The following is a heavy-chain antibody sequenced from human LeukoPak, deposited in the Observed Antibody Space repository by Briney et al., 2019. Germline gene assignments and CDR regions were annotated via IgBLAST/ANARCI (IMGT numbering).Heavy chain of an antibody. D-gene: IGHD3-10*01. CDR3: AKDAVTYGSGSINWFDP. V-gene: IGHV3-23*01. J-gene: IGHJ5*02. Sequence: AGGSLRLSCAASGFTFSSYAMSWVRQAPGKGLEWVSAISGSGGSTYYADSVKGRFTISRDNSKNTLYLQMNSLRAEDTAVYYCAKDAVTYGSGSINWFDPWGQGTLVTVSS. CDR2: ISGSGGST. CDR1: GFTFSSYA.